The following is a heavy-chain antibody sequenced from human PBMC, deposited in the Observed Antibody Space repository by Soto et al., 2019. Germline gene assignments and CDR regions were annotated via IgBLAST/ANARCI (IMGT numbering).Heavy chain of an antibody. CDR2: IYYSGST. V-gene: IGHV4-39*01. CDR3: ARYQSPGVLMVYATKNGFDY. Sequence: SETLSLTCTVSGGSISSSSYYWGWIRQPPGKGLEWIGSIYYSGSTYYNPSLKSRVTISVDTSKNQFSLKLSSVTAADTAVYYCARYQSPGVLMVYATKNGFDYWGQGTLVTVSS. J-gene: IGHJ4*02. CDR1: GGSISSSSYY. D-gene: IGHD2-8*01.